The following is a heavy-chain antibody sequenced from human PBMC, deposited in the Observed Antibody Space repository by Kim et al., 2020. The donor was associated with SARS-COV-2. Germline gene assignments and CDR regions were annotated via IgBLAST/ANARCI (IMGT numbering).Heavy chain of an antibody. D-gene: IGHD3-16*01. J-gene: IGHJ4*02. CDR3: AEGIPSGLIYYFDY. Sequence: SETLSLTCTVSGGSISRSSYYWGWIRQPPGKGLEWIGSMSYSGSTYYNPSLKSRVTISVDTSKNQFSLKLSSVTAADTAVYYCAEGIPSGLIYYFDYWGQGTLVTVSS. V-gene: IGHV4-39*01. CDR2: MSYSGST. CDR1: GGSISRSSYY.